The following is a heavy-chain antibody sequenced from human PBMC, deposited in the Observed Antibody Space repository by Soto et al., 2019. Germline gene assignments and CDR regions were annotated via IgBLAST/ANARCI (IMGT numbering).Heavy chain of an antibody. J-gene: IGHJ6*02. D-gene: IGHD4-17*01. CDR1: GFTFSSYA. V-gene: IGHV3-30-3*01. Sequence: GGSLRLSCAASGFTFSSYAMHWVRQAPGKGLEWVAVISYDGSNKYYADSVKGRFTISRDNSKNTLYLQVNSLRAEDTAVYYCARDEDDYGDYGDYYGMDVWGQGTTVTVSS. CDR3: ARDEDDYGDYGDYYGMDV. CDR2: ISYDGSNK.